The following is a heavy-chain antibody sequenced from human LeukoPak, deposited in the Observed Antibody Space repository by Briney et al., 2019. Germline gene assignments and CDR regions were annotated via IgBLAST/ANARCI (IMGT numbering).Heavy chain of an antibody. V-gene: IGHV3-23*01. D-gene: IGHD6-19*01. CDR3: AKEEGGSSWYWIAVAGTGLRPFGY. CDR1: GFTFSSYA. J-gene: IGHJ4*02. CDR2: ISGSGGST. Sequence: AGGSLRLSCAASGFTFSSYAMSWVRQAPGKGLEWVSAISGSGGSTYYADSVKGRFTISRDNSKNTLYLQMNSLRAEDTAVYYCAKEEGGSSWYWIAVAGTGLRPFGYWGQGTLVTVSS.